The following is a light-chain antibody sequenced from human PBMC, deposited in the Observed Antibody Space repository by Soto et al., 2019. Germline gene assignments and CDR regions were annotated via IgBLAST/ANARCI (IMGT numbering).Light chain of an antibody. J-gene: IGLJ2*01. CDR3: SSYTSTTTVV. Sequence: QSALTQPASVSGSPGQSLTISCTGSTNDIGRYNYVSWYQQHPAKAPKLLIYEVFNRPSGISNRFSGSKSDNTASLTISGLQAEDEGHYYCSSYTSTTTVVFGGGTKVTVL. CDR1: TNDIGRYNY. V-gene: IGLV2-14*01. CDR2: EVF.